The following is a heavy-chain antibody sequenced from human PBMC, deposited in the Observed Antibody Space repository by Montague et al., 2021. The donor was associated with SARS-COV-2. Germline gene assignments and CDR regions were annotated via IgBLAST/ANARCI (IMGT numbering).Heavy chain of an antibody. J-gene: IGHJ4*02. CDR1: GGSSSGHY. D-gene: IGHD3-10*01. V-gene: IGHV4-34*01. CDR2: INHSGST. Sequence: SETLSLTCAVYGGSSSGHYWNWIRQPPGKGLEWIGEINHSGSTNNNPSLKSRVTMSVDTSKNQFSLKLSSVTAADTAVYYCARGARQGYGFRLGSFDYWGQGTLVTVSS. CDR3: ARGARQGYGFRLGSFDY.